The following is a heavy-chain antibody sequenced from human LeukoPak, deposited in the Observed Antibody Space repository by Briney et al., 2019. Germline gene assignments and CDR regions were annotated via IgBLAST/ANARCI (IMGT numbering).Heavy chain of an antibody. CDR2: IYSGGST. CDR1: GFTVSSNY. Sequence: GGSLRLSCAASGFTVSSNYMSWVRQAPGKGLEWVSVIYSGGSTYYADSVKGRFTISRDNSKNTLYLQMNSLRAEDTAVYYCAKDLLLTYYYDSSGYGDYWGQGTLVTVSS. J-gene: IGHJ4*02. D-gene: IGHD3-22*01. CDR3: AKDLLLTYYYDSSGYGDY. V-gene: IGHV3-66*01.